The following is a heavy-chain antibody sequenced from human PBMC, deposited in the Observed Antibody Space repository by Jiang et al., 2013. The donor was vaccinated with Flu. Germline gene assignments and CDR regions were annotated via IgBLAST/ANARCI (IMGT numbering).Heavy chain of an antibody. Sequence: GLVKPSETLSLTCTVSGGSISSYYWSWIRQPPGKGLEWIGYIYYSGSTNYNPSLKSRVTISVDTSKNQFSLKLSSVTAADTAVYYCARADIEMAAGFDPWGQGTLVTVSS. D-gene: IGHD5-24*01. CDR1: GGSISSYY. CDR2: IYYSGST. CDR3: ARADIEMAAGFDP. J-gene: IGHJ5*02. V-gene: IGHV4-59*01.